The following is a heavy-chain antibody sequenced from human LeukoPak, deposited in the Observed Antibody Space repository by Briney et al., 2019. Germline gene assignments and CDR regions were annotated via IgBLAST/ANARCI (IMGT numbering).Heavy chain of an antibody. CDR1: GFTFSSYS. Sequence: PGGSLKVSCAASGFTFSSYSMNWVRQAPGKGLEWVSYISSSSSTIYYADSVKGRFTISRDNAKNSLYLQMNSLRDEDTAVYYCARAHDYDFWSGYYPDYWGQGTLVTVSS. CDR3: ARAHDYDFWSGYYPDY. J-gene: IGHJ4*02. CDR2: ISSSSSTI. D-gene: IGHD3-3*01. V-gene: IGHV3-48*02.